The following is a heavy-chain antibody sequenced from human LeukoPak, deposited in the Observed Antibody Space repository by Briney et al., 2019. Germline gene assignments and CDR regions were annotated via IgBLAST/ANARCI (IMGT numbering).Heavy chain of an antibody. D-gene: IGHD6-19*01. CDR3: AKHGSGRYFDY. J-gene: IGHJ4*02. V-gene: IGHV3-23*01. CDR1: GITFSSYA. Sequence: GGSLRLSCAASGITFSSYAMTWVRQAPGKGLEWVSAISGSGGNTYYADSVKGRFTISRDNSKSTLYLQMNSLRAEDTAVYYCAKHGSGRYFDYWGQGTLVTVSS. CDR2: ISGSGGNT.